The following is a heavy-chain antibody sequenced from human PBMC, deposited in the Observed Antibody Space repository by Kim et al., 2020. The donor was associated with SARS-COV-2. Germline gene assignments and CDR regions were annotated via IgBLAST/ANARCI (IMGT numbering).Heavy chain of an antibody. CDR1: GFTFSSYW. J-gene: IGHJ6*02. D-gene: IGHD6-6*01. CDR2: INSDGSST. Sequence: GGSLRLSCAASGFTFSSYWMHWVRQAPGKGLVWVSRINSDGSSTSYTDSVKGRFTISRDNAKNTLYLQMNSLRAEDTAVYYCASLVGRSDSSSPYYYYGMDVWGQGTTVTVSS. V-gene: IGHV3-74*01. CDR3: ASLVGRSDSSSPYYYYGMDV.